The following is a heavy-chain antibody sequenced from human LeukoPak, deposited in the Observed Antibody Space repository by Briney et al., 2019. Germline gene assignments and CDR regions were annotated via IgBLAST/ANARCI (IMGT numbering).Heavy chain of an antibody. Sequence: SETLSLTCTVSGDSISSSSYYWGWIRQPPGKGLEWIGYIYYSGSTYYNPSLKSRVTISVDTSKNQFSLKLSSVTAADTAVYYCARDSRSGYKPFDYWGQGTLVTVSS. J-gene: IGHJ4*02. CDR1: GDSISSSSYY. D-gene: IGHD3-9*01. CDR3: ARDSRSGYKPFDY. CDR2: IYYSGST. V-gene: IGHV4-31*03.